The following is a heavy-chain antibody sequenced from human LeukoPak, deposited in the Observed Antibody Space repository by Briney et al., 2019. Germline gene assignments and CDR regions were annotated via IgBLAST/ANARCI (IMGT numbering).Heavy chain of an antibody. CDR1: GYTFTSYA. J-gene: IGHJ5*01. D-gene: IGHD6-19*01. CDR3: ARDYLYSSGWFGY. Sequence: APVKVSCKASGYTFTSYAMHWVRQAPGQRLEWMGWINAGNGNTKYSQKFQGRVTITRDTSASTAYMELSSLRSEDTAVYYCARDYLYSSGWFGYWGQGTLVTVPS. CDR2: INAGNGNT. V-gene: IGHV1-3*01.